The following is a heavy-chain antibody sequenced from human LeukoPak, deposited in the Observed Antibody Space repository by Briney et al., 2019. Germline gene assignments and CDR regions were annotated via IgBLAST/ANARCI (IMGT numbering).Heavy chain of an antibody. V-gene: IGHV4-39*01. J-gene: IGHJ3*02. Sequence: SETLSLTCTVSGGSISSSSYYWGWIRQPPGKGLEWIGSIYYSGSTYYNPSLKSRVTISVDTSKNQFSLKLSSVTAADTAVYYCARTYYDSSGYYSDAFDIWGQGTMVTVSS. D-gene: IGHD3-22*01. CDR1: GGSISSSSYY. CDR2: IYYSGST. CDR3: ARTYYDSSGYYSDAFDI.